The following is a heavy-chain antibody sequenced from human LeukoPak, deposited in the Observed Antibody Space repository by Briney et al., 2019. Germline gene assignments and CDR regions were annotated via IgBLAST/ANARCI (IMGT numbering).Heavy chain of an antibody. CDR1: GFTFSSYA. CDR2: ISGSGGST. D-gene: IGHD4-17*01. CDR3: AKVVGRHDYGETLGY. V-gene: IGHV3-23*01. Sequence: PGGSLRLSCAASGFTFSSYAMSWVRQAPGKGLEWVSAISGSGGSTYYADSVKGRFTISRDNSKNTLYLQMNSLRAEDTAVYYCAKVVGRHDYGETLGYWGQGTLVSVSS. J-gene: IGHJ4*02.